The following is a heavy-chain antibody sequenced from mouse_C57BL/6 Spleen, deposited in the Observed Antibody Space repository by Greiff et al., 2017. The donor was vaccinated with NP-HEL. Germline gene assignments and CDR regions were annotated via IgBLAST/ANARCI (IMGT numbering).Heavy chain of an antibody. CDR2: IYPGDGDT. D-gene: IGHD1-1*01. CDR3: ARDYGSEVDYFDY. Sequence: VQLVESGPELVKPGASVKISCKASGYAFSSSWMNWVKQRPGKGLEWIGRIYPGDGDTNYNGKFKGKATLTADKSSSTAYMQLSSLTSEDSAVYVCARDYGSEVDYFDYWGQGTTLTVSS. CDR1: GYAFSSSW. J-gene: IGHJ2*01. V-gene: IGHV1-82*01.